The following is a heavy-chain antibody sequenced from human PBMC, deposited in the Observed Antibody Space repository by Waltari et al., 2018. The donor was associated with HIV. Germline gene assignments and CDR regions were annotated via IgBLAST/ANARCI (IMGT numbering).Heavy chain of an antibody. CDR3: ARGQYYSMDV. D-gene: IGHD3-10*01. Sequence: EVQLVEYGGGVVQPGGSLRLSGSAPGFTFSSYWMPWDRQAPGKGLVWVSGINRDGSTIRYADSVKGRFTISRDNAKNTLYLQMNSLRAEDTALYYCARGQYYSMDVWGQGTTVTVSS. CDR1: GFTFSSYW. J-gene: IGHJ6*02. CDR2: INRDGSTI. V-gene: IGHV3-74*01.